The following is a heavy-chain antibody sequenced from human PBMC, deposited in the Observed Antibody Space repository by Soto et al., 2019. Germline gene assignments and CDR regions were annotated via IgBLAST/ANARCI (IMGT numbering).Heavy chain of an antibody. CDR1: GFIFDDFS. J-gene: IGHJ4*02. D-gene: IGHD4-17*01. CDR3: TRASHSDFGDYGYFEF. V-gene: IGHV3-9*01. Sequence: EVQLVESGGGLVQPGRSLRLSCAASGFIFDDFSMHWVRHTPGEGLEWVSGISWNSGSIGYADSVKGRFSISRDNAKNSLYLQLNSLRTEDTALYYCTRASHSDFGDYGYFEFWGQGTLVTVSS. CDR2: ISWNSGSI.